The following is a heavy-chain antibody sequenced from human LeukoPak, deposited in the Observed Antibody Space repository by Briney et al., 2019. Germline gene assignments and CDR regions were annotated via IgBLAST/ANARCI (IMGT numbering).Heavy chain of an antibody. Sequence: GESLKISCKGSGFIFNTYWISWVRQMPGKGLEWMGIVDPTDSDVDYSPSFQGHVTISSDTSTSTVYLQWSSLKASDTAVYYCARRARYHSSFPLDFWGQGTQVIVSS. D-gene: IGHD6-13*01. CDR3: ARRARYHSSFPLDF. CDR1: GFIFNTYW. CDR2: VDPTDSDV. J-gene: IGHJ4*02. V-gene: IGHV5-10-1*01.